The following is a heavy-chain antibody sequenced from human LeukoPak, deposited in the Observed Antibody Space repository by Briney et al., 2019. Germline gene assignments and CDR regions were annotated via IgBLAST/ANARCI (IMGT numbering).Heavy chain of an antibody. V-gene: IGHV4-34*09. Sequence: PSETLSLTCAVSGGPLSTYYWSWIRQPPGKGLEWIGEITHHGRTNHNPSLKSRVTISVDTSKNQFSLKLSSVTAADTAVYYCARSYCSSTSCSPYYYYYMDVWGKGTTVTVSS. D-gene: IGHD2-2*01. CDR2: ITHHGRT. J-gene: IGHJ6*03. CDR3: ARSYCSSTSCSPYYYYYMDV. CDR1: GGPLSTYY.